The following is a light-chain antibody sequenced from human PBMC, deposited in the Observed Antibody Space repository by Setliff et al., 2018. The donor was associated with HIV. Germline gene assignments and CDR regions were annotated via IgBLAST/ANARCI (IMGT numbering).Light chain of an antibody. J-gene: IGLJ2*01. V-gene: IGLV1-44*01. CDR3: AAWDDSLNVI. CDR1: SSNIGSNT. Sequence: ALTQPPSASGTPGQRVTISCSGSSSNIGSNTVDWYQQLPGTAPKLLIYSNNQRPSGVPDRFSGSKAGTSASLVISGLQSEDEADYCCAAWDDSLNVIFGGGTKVTVL. CDR2: SNN.